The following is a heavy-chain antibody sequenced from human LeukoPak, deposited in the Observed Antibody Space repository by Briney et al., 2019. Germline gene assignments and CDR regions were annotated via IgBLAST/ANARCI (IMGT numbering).Heavy chain of an antibody. J-gene: IGHJ4*02. CDR2: IRYDGSNK. CDR1: GFTFSSYG. V-gene: IGHV3-30*02. D-gene: IGHD3-3*01. Sequence: GGSLRLSCAASGFTFSSYGMHWVRQAPGKGLEWVAFIRYDGSNKYYADSVKGRFTISRDNSKNTVYLQMNSLRAEDTAVYYCARDPASHYDFWSGSFDYWGQGTLVTVSS. CDR3: ARDPASHYDFWSGSFDY.